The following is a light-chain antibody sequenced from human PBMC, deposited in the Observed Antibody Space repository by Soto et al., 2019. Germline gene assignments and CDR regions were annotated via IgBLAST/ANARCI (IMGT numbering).Light chain of an antibody. CDR1: KSISSW. CDR2: DAS. J-gene: IGKJ1*01. Sequence: DIQMTQSPSTLSASVGDRVTITCRASKSISSWLAWYQQKPGKAPKLLIYDASSLESGVPSRFSGSGSGTEFTLTISSLQPDDFATYYCQQYNSYRWTFGQGTKVDIK. CDR3: QQYNSYRWT. V-gene: IGKV1-5*01.